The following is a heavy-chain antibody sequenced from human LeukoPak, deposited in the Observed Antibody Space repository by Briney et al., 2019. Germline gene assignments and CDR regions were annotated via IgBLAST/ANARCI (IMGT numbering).Heavy chain of an antibody. CDR2: ISYDGSNK. J-gene: IGHJ4*02. V-gene: IGHV3-30*04. CDR1: GFTFSSYA. D-gene: IGHD4-17*01. CDR3: ARGPVTTPRTYFFDY. Sequence: PGGSLRLSCAASGFTFSSYAMHWVRQAPGKGLEWVAVISYDGSNKYYADSVKGRFTISRDNSKNTLYLQMNSLRAEDTAVYYCARGPVTTPRTYFFDYWGQGTLVTVSS.